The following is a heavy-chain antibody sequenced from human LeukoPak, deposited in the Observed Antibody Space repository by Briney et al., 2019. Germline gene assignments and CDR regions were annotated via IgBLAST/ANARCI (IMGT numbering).Heavy chain of an antibody. CDR3: VSRRCSITACYVSSLYCFEY. J-gene: IGHJ4*02. CDR1: GLTFDMYW. D-gene: IGHD2-2*01. Sequence: GGSLRLSCAASGLTFDMYWLTWVRQAPGKGLEWVANIKQDGSEKNYVDSVKGRFTISRDNTKNSLYLQMNDLRDEDTAVYHCVSRRCSITACYVSSLYCFEYWGQGTRVTVSS. CDR2: IKQDGSEK. V-gene: IGHV3-7*03.